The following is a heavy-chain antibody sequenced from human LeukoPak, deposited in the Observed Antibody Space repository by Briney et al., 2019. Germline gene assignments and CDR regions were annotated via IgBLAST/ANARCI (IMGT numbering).Heavy chain of an antibody. Sequence: SETLSLTCAVYGGSFSGYYWSWIRQPPGKGLEWIGEINHSGSTNYNPSLKSRVTISVDTSKNQFSLKLSSVTAADTAVYYCASRPYYVWGSYRYYYFDYWGQGTLVTVSS. CDR3: ASRPYYVWGSYRYYYFDY. J-gene: IGHJ4*02. CDR2: INHSGST. CDR1: GGSFSGYY. V-gene: IGHV4-34*01. D-gene: IGHD3-16*02.